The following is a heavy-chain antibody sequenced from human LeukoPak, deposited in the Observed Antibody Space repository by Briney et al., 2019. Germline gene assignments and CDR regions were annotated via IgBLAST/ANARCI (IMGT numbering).Heavy chain of an antibody. J-gene: IGHJ4*02. CDR3: ARYWGSSYNYAAFHS. V-gene: IGHV3-23*01. CDR2: ISGSGDAT. D-gene: IGHD2-21*01. CDR1: GITISNYA. Sequence: PGGSLRLSCAASGITISNYAMAWVRHSPGKGLEWVSSISGSGDATYYADSVRGRYTFSRDSSRDILHLQMNSLRVEDTAVYYCARYWGSSYNYAAFHSWGQGTLVTVSS.